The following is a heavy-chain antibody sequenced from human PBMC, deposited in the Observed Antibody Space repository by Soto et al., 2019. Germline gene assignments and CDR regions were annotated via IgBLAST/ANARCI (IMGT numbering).Heavy chain of an antibody. CDR1: VVNSRNSY. D-gene: IGHD6-13*01. V-gene: IGHV4-4*07. CDR2: IYTSGST. Sequence: SDTPSLTWTISVVNSRNSYWILIRQPAGKGLEWIGRIYTSGSTNYNPSLKSRVTMSVDTSKNQFSLKLSSVTAADMAVYYCARSSSWYYFDYWGQGTLVTDSS. J-gene: IGHJ4*02. CDR3: ARSSSWYYFDY.